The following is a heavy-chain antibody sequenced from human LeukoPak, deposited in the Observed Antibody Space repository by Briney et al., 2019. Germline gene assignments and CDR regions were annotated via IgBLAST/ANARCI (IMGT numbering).Heavy chain of an antibody. Sequence: ASLKVSCKASVYTFTGYYMHWVRQAPGPGLEWMGWINPNIGGTNYAQKFQGRVTMPRDTSITTAYMELSRVKSDDTAVYFCARRGHGSGSYLDYWGQGTLVTVSS. CDR2: INPNIGGT. J-gene: IGHJ4*02. V-gene: IGHV1-2*02. D-gene: IGHD3-10*01. CDR1: VYTFTGYY. CDR3: ARRGHGSGSYLDY.